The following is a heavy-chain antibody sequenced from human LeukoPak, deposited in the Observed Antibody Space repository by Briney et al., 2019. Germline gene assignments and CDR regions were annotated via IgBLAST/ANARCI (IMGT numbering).Heavy chain of an antibody. D-gene: IGHD5-18*01. CDR1: GFTFSSYG. V-gene: IGHV3-30*03. Sequence: GGSLRLSCAASGFTFSSYGMHWGRQAPGKGLEWVAAISYDGSNKYYADSVKGRFTISRDNAKNSLYLQMNGLRAEDTAVYYCAWDRIRLWSHVYWGQGTLVTVSS. CDR3: AWDRIRLWSHVY. CDR2: ISYDGSNK. J-gene: IGHJ4*02.